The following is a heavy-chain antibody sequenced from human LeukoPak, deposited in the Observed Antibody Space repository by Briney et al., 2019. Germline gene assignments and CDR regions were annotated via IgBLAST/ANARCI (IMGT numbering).Heavy chain of an antibody. CDR1: GGSISSYY. CDR3: ARGSSGLYWYFDL. J-gene: IGHJ2*01. CDR2: IYYSEST. D-gene: IGHD5-12*01. V-gene: IGHV4-59*01. Sequence: PSETLSPTCTVSGGSISSYYWSWIRQPPGKGLEWIGYIYYSESTNYNPSLKSRVTISVDTSRHQFSLKLSSVTAADTAVYYCARGSSGLYWYFDLWGRGTLVTVSS.